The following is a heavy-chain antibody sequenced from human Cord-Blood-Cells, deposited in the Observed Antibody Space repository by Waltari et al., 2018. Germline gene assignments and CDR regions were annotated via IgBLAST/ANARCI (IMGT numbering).Heavy chain of an antibody. CDR2: ISGSSGST. V-gene: IGHV3-23*01. J-gene: IGHJ4*02. Sequence: EVQLLESGGGLVQPGGSLRLSCAASGFTFSSYAMSWVRPAPGKGLEWVSAISGSSGSTYYADSVKGRFTISRDNSKNTLYLQMNSLRAEDTAVYYCAKGTGVDFWSGPYFDYWGQGTLVTVSS. CDR1: GFTFSSYA. CDR3: AKGTGVDFWSGPYFDY. D-gene: IGHD3-3*01.